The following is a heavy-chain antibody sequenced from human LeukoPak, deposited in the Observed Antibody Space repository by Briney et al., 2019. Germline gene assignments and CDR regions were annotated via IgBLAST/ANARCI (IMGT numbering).Heavy chain of an antibody. V-gene: IGHV3-53*01. CDR1: GFTVSNNY. Sequence: GGSLTLSCAASGFTVSNNYMSWVRQAPGKGLEWVSVIYSGGSTYYADSVKGRFIISRDNSKSTLYLQMNSLRAEDTAVYYCVRVEYSGSHYLFDLWGQGTLVTVSS. D-gene: IGHD1-26*01. CDR3: VRVEYSGSHYLFDL. J-gene: IGHJ4*02. CDR2: IYSGGST.